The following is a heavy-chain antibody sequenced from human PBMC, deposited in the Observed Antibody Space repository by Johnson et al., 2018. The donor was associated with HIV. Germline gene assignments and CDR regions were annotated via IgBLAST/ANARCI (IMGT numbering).Heavy chain of an antibody. CDR3: ARGIPRRNGYYDHVIDI. V-gene: IGHV3-30*06. CDR1: GFIFSTYG. J-gene: IGHJ3*02. D-gene: IGHD4-17*01. Sequence: QVQLVESGGGVVQPGRSVRLYSAASGFIFSTYGMHWVRLAPGKGLEWVAVISYDGINKYYADSVKGRFTISRDNSKNSLYLQMNSLRAEDTAVYYCARGIPRRNGYYDHVIDIWGQGTMVTVSS. CDR2: ISYDGINK.